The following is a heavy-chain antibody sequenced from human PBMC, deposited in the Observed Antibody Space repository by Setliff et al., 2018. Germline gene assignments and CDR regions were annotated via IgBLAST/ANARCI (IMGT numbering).Heavy chain of an antibody. Sequence: PGGSLRLSCAASGFTFSSYIMNWVRQATGKGLEWVSYISSRSSYIYYADSVEGRFTISRDNAKNSLYLQMNSLSAEDTAVYYGAREYFSSTSCYGGYYYCMDVWGQGTTVTVSS. CDR2: ISSRSSYI. V-gene: IGHV3-21*01. D-gene: IGHD2-2*01. CDR3: AREYFSSTSCYGGYYYCMDV. J-gene: IGHJ6*02. CDR1: GFTFSSYI.